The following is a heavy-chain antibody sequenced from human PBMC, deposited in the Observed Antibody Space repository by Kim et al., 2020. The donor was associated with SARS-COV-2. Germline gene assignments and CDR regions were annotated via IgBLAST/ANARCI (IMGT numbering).Heavy chain of an antibody. D-gene: IGHD2-2*01. CDR3: ARGSTVPYFDY. Sequence: TYSHPSLKSRVAISVDTSKNQFSLKLTSVTAADTAVYYCARGSTVPYFDYWGQGTLVTVSS. CDR2: T. J-gene: IGHJ4*02. V-gene: IGHV4-31*02.